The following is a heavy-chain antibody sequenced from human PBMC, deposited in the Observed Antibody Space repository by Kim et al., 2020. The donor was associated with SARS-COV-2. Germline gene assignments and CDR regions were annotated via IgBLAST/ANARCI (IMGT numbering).Heavy chain of an antibody. CDR2: IWYDGSNK. J-gene: IGHJ6*02. CDR1: GFTFSSYG. Sequence: GGSLRLSCAASGFTFSSYGMHWVRQAPGKGLEWVAVIWYDGSNKYYADSVKGRFTISRDNSKNTLYLQMNSLRAEDTAVYYCAREPRGGMWGMDVWGQGTTVTVSS. D-gene: IGHD6-13*01. V-gene: IGHV3-33*01. CDR3: AREPRGGMWGMDV.